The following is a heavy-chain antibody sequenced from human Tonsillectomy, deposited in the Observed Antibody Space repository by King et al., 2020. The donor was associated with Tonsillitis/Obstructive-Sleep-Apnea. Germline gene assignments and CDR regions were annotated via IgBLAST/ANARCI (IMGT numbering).Heavy chain of an antibody. CDR2: IRGSGGST. CDR3: ATKGGYYGSGSYPYYFAY. J-gene: IGHJ4*02. V-gene: IGHV3-23*04. D-gene: IGHD3-10*01. CDR1: GFTFSSYA. Sequence: VQLVESGGGLVQPGGSLRLSCAASGFTFSSYAMIWVRQAPGKGLEWVSTIRGSGGSTYYADSVKGRFTISRDNSKNTLYLQMNSLRAEDTAVYYCATKGGYYGSGSYPYYFAYWGQGTLVTVSS.